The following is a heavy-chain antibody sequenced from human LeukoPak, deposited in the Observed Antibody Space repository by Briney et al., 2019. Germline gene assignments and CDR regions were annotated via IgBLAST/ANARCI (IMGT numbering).Heavy chain of an antibody. V-gene: IGHV4-61*01. Sequence: PLETLSLTCTVSGGSVSSGSYYWSWIRQPPGKGLEWIGYIYYSGSTNYNPSLKSRVTISVDTSKNQFSLKLSSVTAADTAVYYCASFSGSYFADYWGQGTLVTVSS. D-gene: IGHD1-26*01. CDR3: ASFSGSYFADY. CDR2: IYYSGST. CDR1: GGSVSSGSYY. J-gene: IGHJ4*02.